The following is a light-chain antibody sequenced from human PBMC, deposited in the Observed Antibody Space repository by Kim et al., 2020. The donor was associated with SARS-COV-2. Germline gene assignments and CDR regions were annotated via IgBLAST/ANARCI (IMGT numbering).Light chain of an antibody. CDR1: QGVGLW. V-gene: IGKV1-5*03. J-gene: IGKJ1*01. CDR3: QQYGTHST. CDR2: KSS. Sequence: ASVGDTGTISCRASQGVGLWLAWEQHKAGQVPKLLMDKSSQLNPGVPSRFVGGGSGTHFTLTITSLQPSDFAVYYCQQYGTHSTFGPGTKVDIK.